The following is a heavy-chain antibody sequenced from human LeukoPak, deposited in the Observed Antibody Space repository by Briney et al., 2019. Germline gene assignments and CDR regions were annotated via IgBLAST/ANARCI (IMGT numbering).Heavy chain of an antibody. V-gene: IGHV3-7*01. Sequence: GGSLRLSCAASGFTFTSAWMSWLRQTPEKGLEWVAHMNEDGSGTFYVDSAKARFTISRDDTQNSVYLQMNSLRVEDTAVYYCAAWFGESVPWGQGTLVTVSS. CDR2: MNEDGSGT. D-gene: IGHD3-10*01. CDR1: GFTFTSAW. J-gene: IGHJ5*02. CDR3: AAWFGESVP.